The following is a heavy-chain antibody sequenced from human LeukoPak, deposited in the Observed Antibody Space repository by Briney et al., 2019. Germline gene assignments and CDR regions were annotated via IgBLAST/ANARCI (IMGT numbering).Heavy chain of an antibody. CDR3: ARDPSYYDFWSGYCDY. J-gene: IGHJ4*02. D-gene: IGHD3-3*01. V-gene: IGHV3-53*01. CDR1: GFAVSSDY. CDR2: IYSGGDT. Sequence: SGGSLRLSCAASGFAVSSDYMSWVRQAPGKGLESLSIIYSGGDTYYAGSVKGRFPISRDKSKNTLYLQMNSLRAEDTAVYYCARDPSYYDFWSGYCDYWGQGTLVTVSS.